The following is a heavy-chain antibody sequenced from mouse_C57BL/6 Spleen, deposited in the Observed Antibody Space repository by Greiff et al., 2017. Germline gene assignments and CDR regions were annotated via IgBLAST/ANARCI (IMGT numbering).Heavy chain of an antibody. D-gene: IGHD2-4*01. Sequence: EVQGVESGEGLVKPGGSLKLSCAASGFTFSSYAMSWVRQTPEKRLEWVAYISSGGDYIYYADTVKGRFTISRDNARNTLYLQMSSLKSEDTAMYYCTRDPNYYDYAWFAYWGQGTLVTVSA. CDR2: ISSGGDYI. CDR3: TRDPNYYDYAWFAY. J-gene: IGHJ3*01. V-gene: IGHV5-9-1*02. CDR1: GFTFSSYA.